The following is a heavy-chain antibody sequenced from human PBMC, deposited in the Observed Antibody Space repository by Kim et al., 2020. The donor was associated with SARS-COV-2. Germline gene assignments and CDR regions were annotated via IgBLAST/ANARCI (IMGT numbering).Heavy chain of an antibody. CDR3: AKDKGGSSDPKHN. Sequence: GGSLRLSCAASGFTFSSYAMSWVRQAPGKGLEWVSAISGSGGSTYYADSVKGRFTISRDNSKNTLYLQMNSLRAEDPAVYYCAKDKGGSSDPKHNWGQGTLVTVSS. D-gene: IGHD1-26*01. CDR2: ISGSGGST. V-gene: IGHV3-23*01. CDR1: GFTFSSYA. J-gene: IGHJ4*02.